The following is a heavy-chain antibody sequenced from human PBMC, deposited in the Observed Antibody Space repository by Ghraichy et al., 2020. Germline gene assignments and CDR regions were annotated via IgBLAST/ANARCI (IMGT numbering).Heavy chain of an antibody. D-gene: IGHD2-21*02. CDR3: ARSPATPVVVTAKPYYYYGMDV. J-gene: IGHJ6*02. Sequence: ASVKVSCKASGYTFTGYYMHWVRQAPGQGLEWMGWINPNSGGTNYAQKFQGRVTMTRDTSISTAYMELSRLRSDDTAVYYCARSPATPVVVTAKPYYYYGMDVWGQGTTVTVSS. V-gene: IGHV1-2*02. CDR2: INPNSGGT. CDR1: GYTFTGYY.